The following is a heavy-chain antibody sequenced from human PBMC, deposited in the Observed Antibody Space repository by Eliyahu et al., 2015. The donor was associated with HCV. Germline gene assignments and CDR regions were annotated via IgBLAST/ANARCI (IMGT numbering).Heavy chain of an antibody. D-gene: IGHD6-13*01. Sequence: EVQLLESGGGLVQPGGSLRLSCAASGFTFSSYAMSWVRQAPGKGLEWVSAISGSGGSTYYADSVKGRFTISRDNSKNTLYLQMNSLRAEDTAVYYCAKQRYSSSWSYLTGYFQHWGQGTLVTVSS. V-gene: IGHV3-23*01. CDR1: GFTFSSYA. CDR3: AKQRYSSSWSYLTGYFQH. CDR2: ISGSGGST. J-gene: IGHJ1*01.